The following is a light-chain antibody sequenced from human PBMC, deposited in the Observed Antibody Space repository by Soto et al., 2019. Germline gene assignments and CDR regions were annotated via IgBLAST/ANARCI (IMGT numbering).Light chain of an antibody. CDR3: QQYGSSPFT. CDR1: QSVSSSY. CDR2: GAS. V-gene: IGKV3-20*01. Sequence: EIVLTQSPGTLSLSPGERATLSCRASQSVSSSYLAWYQQKPGQAPRLLISGASSRATGIPDRFSGSGSGTDFTITISRLAPEDFAVYYCQQYGSSPFTFGPGTKVDIK. J-gene: IGKJ3*01.